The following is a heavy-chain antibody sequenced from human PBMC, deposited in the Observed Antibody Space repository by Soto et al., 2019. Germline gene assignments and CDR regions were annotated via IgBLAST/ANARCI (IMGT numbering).Heavy chain of an antibody. CDR1: GDSVSSNSAA. J-gene: IGHJ5*02. CDR2: TYYRSKWYN. D-gene: IGHD3-10*01. CDR3: ARGLWFGESNWFDP. V-gene: IGHV6-1*01. Sequence: PSQTLSLTCAISGDSVSSNSAAWNLIRQSPSRGLEWLGRTYYRSKWYNDYAVSVKSRITINPDTSKNQFSLQLNSVTPEDTAVYYCARGLWFGESNWFDPWGQGTLVTVSS.